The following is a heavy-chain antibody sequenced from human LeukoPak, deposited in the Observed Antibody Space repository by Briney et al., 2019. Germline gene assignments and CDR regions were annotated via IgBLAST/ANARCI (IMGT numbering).Heavy chain of an antibody. CDR3: ASPRYCSSTSCSSPIDP. Sequence: SETLSLTCTVSGGSISSYYWSWIRQPPGKGLEWIGYIYYSGSTNYNPSLKSQVTISVDTSKNQFSLKLSSVTAADTAVYYCASPRYCSSTSCSSPIDPWGQGTLVTVSS. V-gene: IGHV4-59*08. J-gene: IGHJ5*02. CDR1: GGSISSYY. CDR2: IYYSGST. D-gene: IGHD2-2*01.